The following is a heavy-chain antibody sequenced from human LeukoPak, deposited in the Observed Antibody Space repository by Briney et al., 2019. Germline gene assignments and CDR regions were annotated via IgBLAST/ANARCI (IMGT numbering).Heavy chain of an antibody. CDR3: ARLPIYDFWSGYYACFEY. V-gene: IGHV4-39*01. J-gene: IGHJ4*02. D-gene: IGHD3-3*01. Sequence: PSETLSLTCTVSGGSISSSSYYWGWIRQPPGKGLEWIGSIYYSGSTYYSPSLKSRVTISVDTSKNQFSLKLSSVTAADTAVYYCARLPIYDFWSGYYACFEYWGQGTLVTVSS. CDR2: IYYSGST. CDR1: GGSISSSSYY.